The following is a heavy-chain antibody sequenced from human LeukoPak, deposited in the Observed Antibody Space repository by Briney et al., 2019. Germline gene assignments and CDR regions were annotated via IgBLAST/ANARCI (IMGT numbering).Heavy chain of an antibody. CDR3: ARGATDITRWFDP. Sequence: GGSLRLSCAASGFSFNTYSMSWVRQAPGKGLEWVGIISRTSESIFYADSLKGRFTISRDNAKNSLYLQMNGLRAEDTAAYYCARGATDITRWFDPWGQGTLVIVSS. J-gene: IGHJ5*02. D-gene: IGHD3-3*01. V-gene: IGHV3-21*01. CDR2: ISRTSESI. CDR1: GFSFNTYS.